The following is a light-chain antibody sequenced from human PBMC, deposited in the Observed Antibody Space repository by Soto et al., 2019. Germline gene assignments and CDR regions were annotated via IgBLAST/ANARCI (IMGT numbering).Light chain of an antibody. J-gene: IGKJ3*01. CDR3: QKYNSAVFT. Sequence: DIQMTQSPSSLSASVGVRVTITCRASQGIVNYLAWYQQKPGKVPKLLIYAASTLQSGVPSRFSGSGSGTDFTLTISSLQPEDVATYYCQKYNSAVFTFGPGTKVDIK. CDR1: QGIVNY. CDR2: AAS. V-gene: IGKV1-27*01.